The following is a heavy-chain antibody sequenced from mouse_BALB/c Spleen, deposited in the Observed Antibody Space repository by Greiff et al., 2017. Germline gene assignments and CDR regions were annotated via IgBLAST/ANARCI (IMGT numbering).Heavy chain of an antibody. CDR2: INPSSGYT. Sequence: QVQLQQSAAELARPGASVKMSCKASGYTFTSYTMHWVKQRPGQGLEWIGYINPSSGYTEYNQKFKDKTTLTADKSSSTAYMQLSSLTSEDSAVYYCARPRRQLGYFDYWGQGTTLTVSS. V-gene: IGHV1-4*02. CDR1: GYTFTSYT. D-gene: IGHD3-2*01. CDR3: ARPRRQLGYFDY. J-gene: IGHJ2*01.